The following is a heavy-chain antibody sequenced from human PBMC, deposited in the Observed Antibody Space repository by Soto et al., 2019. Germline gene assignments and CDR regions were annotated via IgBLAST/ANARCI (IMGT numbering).Heavy chain of an antibody. D-gene: IGHD1-26*01. CDR1: GGPISSYY. CDR2: IYYSGST. V-gene: IGHV4-59*01. J-gene: IGHJ4*02. Sequence: SETLSLTCTVSGGPISSYYWSWIRQPPGKGLEWIGYIYYSGSTNYNPSLKSRVTISVDTSKNQFSLKLSSVTAADTAVYYCARGREWELPFDYWGQGTLVTVSS. CDR3: ARGREWELPFDY.